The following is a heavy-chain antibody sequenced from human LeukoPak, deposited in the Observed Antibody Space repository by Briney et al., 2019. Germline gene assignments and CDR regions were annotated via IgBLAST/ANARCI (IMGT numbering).Heavy chain of an antibody. Sequence: SETLSLTCTVSGGSISSYYWSWIRQPPGKGLEWIGYIYYSGSTNYNPSLKSRVTISVDTSKNQFSLKLSSVTAADTAVYYCARSIAAAGIDYWGQGTLVTVSS. D-gene: IGHD6-13*01. CDR1: GGSISSYY. CDR2: IYYSGST. CDR3: ARSIAAAGIDY. J-gene: IGHJ4*02. V-gene: IGHV4-59*08.